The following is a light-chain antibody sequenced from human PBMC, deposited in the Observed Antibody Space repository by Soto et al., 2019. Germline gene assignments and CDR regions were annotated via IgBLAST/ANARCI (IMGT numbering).Light chain of an antibody. CDR2: EVN. CDR3: SSFVGAPVI. J-gene: IGLJ2*01. V-gene: IGLV2-8*01. CDR1: STDVGEYNY. Sequence: QSALTQPPSASGSPGQSVTIPCAGTSTDVGEYNYVSRYQQHPGKVPKLIIFEVNKRPSGVPDRFSGSKSGDTASLTVSGLQAEDEADYYCSSFVGAPVIFGGGTKVTVL.